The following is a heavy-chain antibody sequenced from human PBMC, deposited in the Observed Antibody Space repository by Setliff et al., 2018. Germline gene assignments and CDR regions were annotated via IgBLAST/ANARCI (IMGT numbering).Heavy chain of an antibody. Sequence: SETLSLTCAVYGGSFSNYYWSWIRQPPGKGLEWLEEVSHSGGTNYNPSLKSRVTMSVDTSKNQFSLKLNSVTAADTAVYYFRLAHCSNNCEEALDYWSQGTLVTVSS. CDR1: GGSFSNYY. CDR3: RLAHCSNNCEEALDY. CDR2: VSHSGGT. D-gene: IGHD2-2*01. J-gene: IGHJ4*02. V-gene: IGHV4-34*01.